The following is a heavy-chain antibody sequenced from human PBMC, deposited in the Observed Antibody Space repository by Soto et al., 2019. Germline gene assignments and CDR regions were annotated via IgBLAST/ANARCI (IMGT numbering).Heavy chain of an antibody. CDR2: INHSGST. CDR1: GGSFSGYY. CDR3: ARVRGLWVYGDYIGY. Sequence: SETLSLTCAVYGGSFSGYYWSWIRQPPGKGLEWIGEINHSGSTNYNPSLKSRVTISVDKSKNQFSLKLSSVTAADTAVYYCARVRGLWVYGDYIGYWGQGTLVTGSS. J-gene: IGHJ4*02. D-gene: IGHD4-17*01. V-gene: IGHV4-34*01.